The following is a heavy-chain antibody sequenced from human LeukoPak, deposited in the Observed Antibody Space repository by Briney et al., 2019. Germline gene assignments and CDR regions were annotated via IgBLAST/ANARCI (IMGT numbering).Heavy chain of an antibody. J-gene: IGHJ6*03. D-gene: IGHD6-13*01. Sequence: PGGSLRLSCAASGFTFSNSAMSWVRQAPGKGLEWVSGISWNSGSIGYADSVKGRFTISRDNAKNSLYLQMNSLRAEDTALYYCAKDGYSAGIAAAGTYYYYYMDVWGKGTTVTISS. CDR2: ISWNSGSI. CDR3: AKDGYSAGIAAAGTYYYYYMDV. V-gene: IGHV3-9*01. CDR1: GFTFSNSA.